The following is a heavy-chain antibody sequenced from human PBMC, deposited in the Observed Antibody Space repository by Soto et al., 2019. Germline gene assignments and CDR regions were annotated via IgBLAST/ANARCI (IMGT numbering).Heavy chain of an antibody. J-gene: IGHJ4*02. CDR1: GGSISSYY. D-gene: IGHD3-22*01. Sequence: KPSETLSLTCTVSGGSISSYYWSWIRQPPGKGLEWIGYIYYSGSTNYNPSLKSRVTISVDTSKNQFSLKLSSVTAADTAVYYCARGMYYYDSSGYYELDYWGQGTLVTVSS. CDR3: ARGMYYYDSSGYYELDY. V-gene: IGHV4-59*01. CDR2: IYYSGST.